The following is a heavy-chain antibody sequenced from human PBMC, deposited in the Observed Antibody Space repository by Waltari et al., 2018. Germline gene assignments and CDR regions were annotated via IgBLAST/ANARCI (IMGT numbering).Heavy chain of an antibody. J-gene: IGHJ6*02. CDR1: GYTLTELS. CDR3: ASLKRASYYYGMDV. V-gene: IGHV1-24*01. Sequence: QVQLVQSGAEVKKPGASVKVSCKVSGYTLTELSMHWVRQAPGKGLEWMGGFDPEYSETSYEQKVQVTVTITEDTSTDTAYMELSSLRSEDTAVYYCASLKRASYYYGMDVWGQGTTVTVSS. CDR2: FDPEYSET.